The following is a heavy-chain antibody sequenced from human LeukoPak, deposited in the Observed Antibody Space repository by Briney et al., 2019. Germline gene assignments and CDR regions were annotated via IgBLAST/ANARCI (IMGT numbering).Heavy chain of an antibody. CDR2: INHSGST. D-gene: IGHD5-18*01. CDR1: GGSFSGYY. Sequence: SETLSLTCAVYGGSFSGYYWSWIRQPPGKGLEWIGEINHSGSTNYNPSLKSRVTISVDTSKNQFSLKLSSVTAADTAEYYCARGLRGYSYDDNWFDPWGQGTLVTVSS. V-gene: IGHV4-34*01. CDR3: ARGLRGYSYDDNWFDP. J-gene: IGHJ5*02.